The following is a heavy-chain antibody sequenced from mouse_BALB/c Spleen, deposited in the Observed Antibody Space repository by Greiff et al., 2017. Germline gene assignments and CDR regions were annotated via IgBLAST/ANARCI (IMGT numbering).Heavy chain of an antibody. CDR3: AREGDDYDGFAY. Sequence: QVQLQQSGAELVRPGTSVKVSCKASGYAFTNYLIEWVKQRPGQGLEWIGVINPGSGGTNYNEKFKGKATLTADKSSSTAYMQLSSLTSDDSAVYFCAREGDDYDGFAYWGQGTLVTVSA. J-gene: IGHJ3*01. CDR1: GYAFTNYL. V-gene: IGHV1-54*01. D-gene: IGHD2-4*01. CDR2: INPGSGGT.